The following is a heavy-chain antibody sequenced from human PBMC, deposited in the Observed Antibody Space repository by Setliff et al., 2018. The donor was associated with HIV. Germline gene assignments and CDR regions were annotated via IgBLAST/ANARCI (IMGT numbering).Heavy chain of an antibody. CDR2: IYHSGNT. D-gene: IGHD3-9*01. CDR1: GYSISSDYY. CDR3: ARAQLRYLANDFYFDF. Sequence: SETLSLTCAASGYSISSDYYWGWIRQPPGKGLEWIGSIYHSGNTYYNPSLKSRVTISVDASKSKFSLKVSSVTAADAAVYYCARAQLRYLANDFYFDFWGQGTPVTVSS. V-gene: IGHV4-38-2*01. J-gene: IGHJ4*02.